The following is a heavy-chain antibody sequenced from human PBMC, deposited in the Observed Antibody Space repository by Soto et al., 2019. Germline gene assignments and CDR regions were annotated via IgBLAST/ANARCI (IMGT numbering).Heavy chain of an antibody. V-gene: IGHV3-23*01. CDR2: ISGSGGST. CDR3: AKDLIFEDIVVVVAAQFDY. CDR1: GFTFSSYA. Sequence: GGSLRLSCAASGFTFSSYAMSWVRQAPGKGLEWVSAISGSGGSTYYADSVKGRFTISRDNSKNTLYLQMNSLRAEETAVYYCAKDLIFEDIVVVVAAQFDYWGQGTLVTVSS. D-gene: IGHD2-15*01. J-gene: IGHJ4*02.